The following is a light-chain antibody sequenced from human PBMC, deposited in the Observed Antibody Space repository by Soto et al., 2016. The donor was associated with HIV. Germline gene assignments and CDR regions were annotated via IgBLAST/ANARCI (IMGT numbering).Light chain of an antibody. V-gene: IGLV3-21*03. Sequence: SYELPQPPSVSVAPGKTARITCGGNGIGSKSVHWYQQKPGQAPVLVVYDDDDRPSGIPERFSGSSSGNTATLTISRVEIGDEADYYCQVWDSSSDQWVFGGGTKLTVL. CDR1: GIGSKS. J-gene: IGLJ3*02. CDR3: QVWDSSSDQWV. CDR2: DDD.